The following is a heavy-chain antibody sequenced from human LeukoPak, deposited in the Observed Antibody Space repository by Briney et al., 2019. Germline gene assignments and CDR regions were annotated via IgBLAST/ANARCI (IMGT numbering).Heavy chain of an antibody. CDR2: IYSAGST. J-gene: IGHJ4*02. D-gene: IGHD1-26*01. Sequence: PGGSLRLSCAVSGVTVSSNYMSWVRQAPGRGLEWASVIYSAGSTYYADSVKGRFTISRDNAKNSLYLQMNSLRDEDTAVYYCASSGSYRFDYWGQGTLVTVSS. V-gene: IGHV3-66*01. CDR3: ASSGSYRFDY. CDR1: GVTVSSNY.